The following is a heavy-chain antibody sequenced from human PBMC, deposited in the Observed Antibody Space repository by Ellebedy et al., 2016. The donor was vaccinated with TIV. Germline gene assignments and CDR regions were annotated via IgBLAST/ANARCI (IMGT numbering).Heavy chain of an antibody. CDR3: AGIADVRFDP. CDR1: GFTFSSYW. D-gene: IGHD3-10*02. J-gene: IGHJ5*02. Sequence: GESLKISCVASGFTFSSYWMSWVRQAPGRGLEWVANLKQDGREEYYVDSVKGRFTISRDNAKSSLYLQMNSLRPEDTAVYYCAGIADVRFDPWGQGTLVTVSS. CDR2: LKQDGREE. V-gene: IGHV3-7*01.